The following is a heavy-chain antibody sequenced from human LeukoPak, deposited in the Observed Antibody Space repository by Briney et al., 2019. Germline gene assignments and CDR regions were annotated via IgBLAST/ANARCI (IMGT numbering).Heavy chain of an antibody. J-gene: IGHJ6*03. V-gene: IGHV3-21*01. Sequence: GGSLRLSCAASGFTFSSYSMNWVRQAPRKGLEWVSSISSSSSYIYYADSVKGRFTISRDNAKNSLYLQMNSLRAEDTAVYYCAREWNIVVVPAAIAYYYMDVWGKGTTVTVSS. CDR1: GFTFSSYS. D-gene: IGHD2-2*01. CDR3: AREWNIVVVPAAIAYYYMDV. CDR2: ISSSSSYI.